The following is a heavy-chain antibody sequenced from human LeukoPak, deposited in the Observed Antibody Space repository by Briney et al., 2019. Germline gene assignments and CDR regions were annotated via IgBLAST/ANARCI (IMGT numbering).Heavy chain of an antibody. J-gene: IGHJ4*02. CDR2: ISYDGSNK. D-gene: IGHD3-3*01. CDR1: GFTFSSYG. Sequence: PGGSLRLSCAASGFTFSSYGMHWVRQAPGKGLEWVAVISYDGSNKYYADSVKGRFTISRDNSKNTLYLQMNSLRAEDTAVYYCAKEGMYYDFWSGQTTEYYFDYWGQGTLVTVSS. CDR3: AKEGMYYDFWSGQTTEYYFDY. V-gene: IGHV3-30*18.